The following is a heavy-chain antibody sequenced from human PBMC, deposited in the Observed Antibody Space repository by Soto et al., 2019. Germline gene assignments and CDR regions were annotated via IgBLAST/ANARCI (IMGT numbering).Heavy chain of an antibody. D-gene: IGHD5-18*01. V-gene: IGHV1-18*01. CDR2: IGGYKGNT. CDR3: APHTLDTGMPSGY. Sequence: QVQLVQSGAEVREPGASVKVSCKASGYTFTNYGVSWVRQAPGKGLEWMGWIGGYKGNTNYAQKLQGRVTLTTDTSTSTAYMELRSLISNDTAVYYCAPHTLDTGMPSGYWGQGTLVTVSS. J-gene: IGHJ4*02. CDR1: GYTFTNYG.